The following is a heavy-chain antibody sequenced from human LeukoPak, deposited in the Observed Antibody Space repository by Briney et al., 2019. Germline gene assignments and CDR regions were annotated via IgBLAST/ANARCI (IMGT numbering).Heavy chain of an antibody. CDR3: AKDRTQGSGWYLIFDY. D-gene: IGHD6-19*01. V-gene: IGHV3-23*01. J-gene: IGHJ4*02. Sequence: GGSLRLSCAASGFTYSISAMRWVRQAPGKGLEWVATTSGNSITTYYADSLKGRFTISRDASKNTLYLQMNSLRAEDTAVYFCAKDRTQGSGWYLIFDYWSQGTLVTVSS. CDR1: GFTYSISA. CDR2: TSGNSITT.